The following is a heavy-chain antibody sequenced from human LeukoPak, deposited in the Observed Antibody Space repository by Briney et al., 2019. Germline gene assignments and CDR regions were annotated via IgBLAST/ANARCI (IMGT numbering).Heavy chain of an antibody. CDR3: ARGRRDGYNYYYMDV. D-gene: IGHD5-24*01. V-gene: IGHV4-59*12. CDR1: GGSIGSYY. Sequence: SETLSLTCTVSGGSIGSYYWSWIRQPPGKGLEWIGYIYYSGSTNYNPSLKSRLTISLDTSKNQFSLKLSSVTAADTAVYYCARGRRDGYNYYYMDVWGKGTTVTASS. CDR2: IYYSGST. J-gene: IGHJ6*03.